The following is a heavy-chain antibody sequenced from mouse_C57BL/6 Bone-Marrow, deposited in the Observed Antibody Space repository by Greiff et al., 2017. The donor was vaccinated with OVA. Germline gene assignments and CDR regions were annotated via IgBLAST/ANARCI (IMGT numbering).Heavy chain of an antibody. CDR3: AKVLLRSYYAMDY. V-gene: IGHV1-7*01. Sequence: QVQLQQSGAELAKPGASVKLSCKASGYTFTSYWMHWVKQRPGQGLEWIGYINPSSGYTKYNQKFKDKATLTADKSSSTAYMQLSSLTYEDSAVYYGAKVLLRSYYAMDYWGQGTSVTVSS. J-gene: IGHJ4*01. D-gene: IGHD1-1*01. CDR1: GYTFTSYW. CDR2: INPSSGYT.